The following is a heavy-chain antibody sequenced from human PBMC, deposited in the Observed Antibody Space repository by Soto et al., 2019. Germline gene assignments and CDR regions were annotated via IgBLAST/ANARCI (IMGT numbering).Heavy chain of an antibody. V-gene: IGHV3-53*01. CDR3: VRGAYNGRDPRRSVGD. CDR1: GFSVSNNY. Sequence: GGSLRLSCAASGFSVSNNYMGWARQAPGKGLEWVSLIYSSGSTFYADSVNGRCTISRDISENTLFLQMNSLRTEDTAVYYCVRGAYNGRDPRRSVGDRGEGCLFTV. J-gene: IGHJ1*01. CDR2: IYSSGST. D-gene: IGHD3-16*01.